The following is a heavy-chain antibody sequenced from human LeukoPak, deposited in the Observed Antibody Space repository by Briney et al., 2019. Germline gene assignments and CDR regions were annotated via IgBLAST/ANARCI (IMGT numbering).Heavy chain of an antibody. J-gene: IGHJ4*02. CDR3: ARTPLPYCGGDCGYYFDY. Sequence: GESLKISCKGSGYSFTSYWIVCVRQMPGKGLEWMGIIYPGDSDTRYSPSFQGQVTISADKSISTAYLQWSSLKASDTAMCYCARTPLPYCGGDCGYYFDYWGQGTLVTVSS. CDR2: IYPGDSDT. CDR1: GYSFTSYW. D-gene: IGHD2-21*02. V-gene: IGHV5-51*01.